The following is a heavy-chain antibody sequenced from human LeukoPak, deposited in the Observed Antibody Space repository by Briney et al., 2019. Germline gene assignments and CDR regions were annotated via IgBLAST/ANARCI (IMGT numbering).Heavy chain of an antibody. D-gene: IGHD5-24*01. CDR1: GGSISSYH. V-gene: IGHV4-59*08. CDR2: ISYSGST. Sequence: SETLSLTCTVSGGSISSYHWTWIRQPPGRELEWIGYISYSGSTNYNPSLKSRVTMSIDTSRNQFSLMLSSVTSADTAVYYCARLVEMATITLDYWGQGTLVTVSS. J-gene: IGHJ4*02. CDR3: ARLVEMATITLDY.